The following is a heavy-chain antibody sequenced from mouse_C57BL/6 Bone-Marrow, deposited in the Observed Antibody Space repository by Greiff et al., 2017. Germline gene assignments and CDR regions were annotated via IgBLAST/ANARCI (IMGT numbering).Heavy chain of an antibody. D-gene: IGHD2-3*01. J-gene: IGHJ2*01. CDR3: ARDRWLLRFDY. CDR2: ISDGGSYT. V-gene: IGHV5-4*01. CDR1: GFTFSSYA. Sequence: EVQVVESGGGLVKPGGSLKLSCAASGFTFSSYAMSWVRQTPEKRLEWVATISDGGSYTYYPDTVKGRFTISRDNAKNNLYLQMSHLKSEDTAMYYCARDRWLLRFDYWGQGTTLTVSS.